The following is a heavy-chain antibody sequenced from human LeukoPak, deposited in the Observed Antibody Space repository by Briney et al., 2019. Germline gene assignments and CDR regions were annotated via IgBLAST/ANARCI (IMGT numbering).Heavy chain of an antibody. CDR2: IYYSGST. CDR3: ARGSYSYGYAGLGVILNYYYYYMDV. CDR1: GGSISSYY. D-gene: IGHD5-18*01. J-gene: IGHJ6*03. V-gene: IGHV4-59*01. Sequence: PSETLSLACTVSGGSISSYYWGWIRQPPGKGLEWIGYIYYSGSTNYNPSLKSRVTISVDTSKNQFSLKLSSVTAADTAVYYCARGSYSYGYAGLGVILNYYYYYMDVWGKGTTVTVSS.